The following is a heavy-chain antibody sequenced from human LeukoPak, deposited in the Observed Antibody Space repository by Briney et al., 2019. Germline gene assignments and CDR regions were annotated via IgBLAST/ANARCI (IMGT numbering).Heavy chain of an antibody. J-gene: IGHJ6*02. V-gene: IGHV3-7*01. Sequence: PGGSLRLSCAASGFTFSSYWMSWVRQAPGKGLEWVANIKQDGSEKYYVDSVKGRFTISRDNAKNSLYLQMNSLRAEDTAVYYCASCGYGYYYCGMDVWGQGTTVTVSS. CDR1: GFTFSSYW. CDR3: ASCGYGYYYCGMDV. CDR2: IKQDGSEK. D-gene: IGHD5-18*01.